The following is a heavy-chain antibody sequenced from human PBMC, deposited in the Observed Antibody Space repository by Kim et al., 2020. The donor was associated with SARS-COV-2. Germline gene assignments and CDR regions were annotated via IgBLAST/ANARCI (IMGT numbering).Heavy chain of an antibody. CDR3: ARVVRGTGYCSSTSCYSNYYYYYMDV. J-gene: IGHJ6*03. CDR2: IYYSGST. V-gene: IGHV4-31*03. CDR1: GGSISSGGYY. Sequence: SETLSLTCTVSGGSISSGGYYWSWIRQHPGKGLEWIGYIYYSGSTYYNPSLKSRVTISVDTSKNQFSLKLSSVTAADTAVYYCARVVRGTGYCSSTSCYSNYYYYYMDVWGKGTTVTVSS. D-gene: IGHD2-2*02.